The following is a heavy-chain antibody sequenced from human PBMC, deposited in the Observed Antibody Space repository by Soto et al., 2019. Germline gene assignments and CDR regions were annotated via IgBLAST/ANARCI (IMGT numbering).Heavy chain of an antibody. D-gene: IGHD1-1*01. V-gene: IGHV3-33*01. CDR3: VRGDNWNDEASDY. CDR1: GFMFSNHG. J-gene: IGHJ4*02. CDR2: IWSDGNNG. Sequence: GGSLRLSCAASGFMFSNHGMHWVRQAPGKGLEWVAVIWSDGNNGYYADSVKGRFTISRDNSKNTVYLQMNSLRAEDTAVYYCVRGDNWNDEASDYWGQGTLVTVSS.